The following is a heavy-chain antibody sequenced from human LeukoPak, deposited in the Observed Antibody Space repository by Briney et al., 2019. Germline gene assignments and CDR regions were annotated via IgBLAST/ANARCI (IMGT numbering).Heavy chain of an antibody. CDR2: IYASGST. CDR3: ARGPSGSYLGDY. V-gene: IGHV4-61*02. J-gene: IGHJ4*02. CDR1: GGAISIGSYY. Sequence: PSETLSLTCTVSGGAISIGSYYWNWIRQPAGKGLEWIGRIYASGSTNYNPSLKSRVTMSVDTSKNQCSLKLNSVTAADTAVYYCARGPSGSYLGDYWGQGTLVTVSS. D-gene: IGHD1-26*01.